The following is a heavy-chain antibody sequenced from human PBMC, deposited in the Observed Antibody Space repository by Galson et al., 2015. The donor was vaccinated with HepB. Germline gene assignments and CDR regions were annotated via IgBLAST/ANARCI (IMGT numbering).Heavy chain of an antibody. D-gene: IGHD3-3*01. V-gene: IGHV1-2*02. CDR1: GYTFTGYY. J-gene: IGHJ4*02. Sequence: SVKVSCKASGYTFTGYYMHWVRQAPGQGLEWMGWINPNSGGTNYAQKFQGRVTMTRDTSISTAYMELSRLRSDDTAVYYCARGEMYYDFWSAFWGQGTLVTVSS. CDR2: INPNSGGT. CDR3: ARGEMYYDFWSAF.